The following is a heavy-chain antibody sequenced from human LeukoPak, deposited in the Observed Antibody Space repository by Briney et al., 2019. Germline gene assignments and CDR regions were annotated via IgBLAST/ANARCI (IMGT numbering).Heavy chain of an antibody. CDR2: IIPIFGTA. Sequence: SVKVSCKASGGTFSSYAISWVRQAPGQGLEWMGGIIPIFGTANYAQKFQGRVTITADESTSTAYMELSSLRSEDTAVYYCARDQYDSSGYDWTYNGIDYWGQGTLVTVSS. D-gene: IGHD3-22*01. CDR3: ARDQYDSSGYDWTYNGIDY. J-gene: IGHJ4*02. CDR1: GGTFSSYA. V-gene: IGHV1-69*01.